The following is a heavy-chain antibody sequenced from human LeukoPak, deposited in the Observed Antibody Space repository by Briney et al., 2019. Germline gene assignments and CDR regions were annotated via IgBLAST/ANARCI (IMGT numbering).Heavy chain of an antibody. V-gene: IGHV4-59*08. Sequence: SETLSLTCTVSGGSISSYYWSWIRQPPGKGLEWIGYIYYSGSTNYNPSLKSRVTIPVDTSKNQFSLKLSSVTAADTAVYYCARLAGGDYSGYDDLDYWGQGTLVTVSS. D-gene: IGHD5-12*01. CDR2: IYYSGST. CDR1: GGSISSYY. J-gene: IGHJ4*02. CDR3: ARLAGGDYSGYDDLDY.